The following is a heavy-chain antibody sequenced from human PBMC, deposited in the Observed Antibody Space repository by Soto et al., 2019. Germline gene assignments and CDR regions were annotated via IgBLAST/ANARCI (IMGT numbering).Heavy chain of an antibody. J-gene: IGHJ3*02. D-gene: IGHD3-3*01. Sequence: GGSLRLSCAASTFTFSTYSMNWVRQAPGKGLEWIAYISSTTTTIYYAASVKGRFTISRDNAKNSLYLQMNSLRDEDTAMYYCARDRYEFWSGYISTDAFDMWGEGTMVTVSS. CDR1: TFTFSTYS. CDR2: ISSTTTTI. V-gene: IGHV3-48*02. CDR3: ARDRYEFWSGYISTDAFDM.